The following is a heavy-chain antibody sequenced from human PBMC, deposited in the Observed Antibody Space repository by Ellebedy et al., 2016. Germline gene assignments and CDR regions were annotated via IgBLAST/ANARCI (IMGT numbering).Heavy chain of an antibody. J-gene: IGHJ4*02. CDR3: ARGADYGDYFDH. CDR1: GFTFSAYY. D-gene: IGHD4-17*01. V-gene: IGHV3-11*01. CDR2: ISSDGSAI. Sequence: GESLKISCAASGFTFSAYYMTWIRQAPGKGLEWVSSISSDGSAIYYADSEKGRFTVSRDNSKNSLSLQIDSLRGEDTAVYYCARGADYGDYFDHWGLGTLVTVSS.